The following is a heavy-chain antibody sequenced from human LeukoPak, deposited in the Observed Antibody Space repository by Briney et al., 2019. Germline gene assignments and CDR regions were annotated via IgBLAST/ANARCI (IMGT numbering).Heavy chain of an antibody. CDR1: GFTFDDYA. J-gene: IGHJ4*02. Sequence: PGGSLRLSCAASGFTFDDYAMHWVRQAPGKGLEWVSGISWNSGSIGYADSVKGRFTISRDNAKNSLYLQMNSLRAEDTALYYCAKEEIAVAGPRHFDYWGQGTLVTVSS. CDR3: AKEEIAVAGPRHFDY. CDR2: ISWNSGSI. D-gene: IGHD6-19*01. V-gene: IGHV3-9*01.